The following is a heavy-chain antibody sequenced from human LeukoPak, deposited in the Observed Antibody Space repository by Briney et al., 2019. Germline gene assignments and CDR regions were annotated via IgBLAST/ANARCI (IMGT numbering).Heavy chain of an antibody. V-gene: IGHV3-30-3*01. CDR2: ISYDGSNK. D-gene: IGHD4-17*01. CDR3: ARGGDYGLGVAFDI. CDR1: GFTFSSYA. J-gene: IGHJ3*02. Sequence: GGSLRLSCAASGFTFSSYAMHWVRQAPGKGLEWVAVISYDGSNKYYADSVKGRFTISRDNSKNTLYLQMNSLRADDTAVYYCARGGDYGLGVAFDIWGQGTMVTVSS.